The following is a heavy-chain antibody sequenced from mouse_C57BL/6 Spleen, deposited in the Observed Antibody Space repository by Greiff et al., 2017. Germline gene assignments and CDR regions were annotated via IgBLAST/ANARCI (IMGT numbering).Heavy chain of an antibody. D-gene: IGHD1-1*01. J-gene: IGHJ3*01. V-gene: IGHV1-15*01. CDR1: GYTFTDYE. CDR3: TRPPDDYYGSRAFAY. Sequence: QVHVKQSGAELVRPGASVTLSCKASGYTFTDYEMHWVKQTPVHGLEWIGAIDPETGGTAYNQKFKGKAILTADKSSSTAYMELRSLTSEDSAVYYCTRPPDDYYGSRAFAYWGQGTLVTVSA. CDR2: IDPETGGT.